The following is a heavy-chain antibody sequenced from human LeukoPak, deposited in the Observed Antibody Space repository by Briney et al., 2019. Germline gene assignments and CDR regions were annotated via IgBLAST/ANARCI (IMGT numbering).Heavy chain of an antibody. CDR1: GFTFSSYG. Sequence: GGSLRLSCEASGFTFSSYGMHWARQAQGKGRDWLPVIWYDGSDKYYADSVKGRFSISRDNSKNTLYLQMNSLRAEDTAVYYCARELPPVVNFYFDSWGQGTLVTVSS. CDR2: IWYDGSDK. V-gene: IGHV3-33*01. D-gene: IGHD3-22*01. CDR3: ARELPPVVNFYFDS. J-gene: IGHJ4*02.